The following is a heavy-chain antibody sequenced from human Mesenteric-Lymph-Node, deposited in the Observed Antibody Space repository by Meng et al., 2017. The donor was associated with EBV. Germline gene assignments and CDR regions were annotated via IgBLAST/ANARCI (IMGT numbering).Heavy chain of an antibody. CDR3: ARVEQWLLYFDY. V-gene: IGHV4-30-4*01. D-gene: IGHD6-19*01. J-gene: IGHJ4*02. CDR1: GGSISSGGYY. Sequence: QVQRQESGPGRVKPSQTLSLACAVSGGSISSGGYYWSWIRQPPGKGLEWIGYIYYSGSTYYNPSLKSRVTISVDTSKNQFSLKLSSVTAADTAVYYCARVEQWLLYFDYWGQGTLVTVSS. CDR2: IYYSGST.